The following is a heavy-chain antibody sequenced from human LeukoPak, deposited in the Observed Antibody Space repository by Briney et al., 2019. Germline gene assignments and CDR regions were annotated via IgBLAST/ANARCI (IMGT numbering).Heavy chain of an antibody. D-gene: IGHD3-9*01. CDR1: GYTFTGYY. Sequence: ASLKLSCKASGYTFTGYYMHWVRQAPGQGLEWMGWINPNSGGTNYAQKFQGRVTMTRDTSISTAYMELSRLRSDDTAVYYCARAYYDILTGYQYYYMDVWGKGTTVTVSS. J-gene: IGHJ6*03. CDR3: ARAYYDILTGYQYYYMDV. CDR2: INPNSGGT. V-gene: IGHV1-2*02.